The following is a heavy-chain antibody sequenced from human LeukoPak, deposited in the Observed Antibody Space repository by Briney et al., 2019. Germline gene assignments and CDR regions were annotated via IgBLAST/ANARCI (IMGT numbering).Heavy chain of an antibody. CDR1: GGSFSGYY. CDR2: INHSGST. V-gene: IGHV4-34*01. Sequence: RSSETLSLTCAVYGGSFSGYYWSWIRQPPGKGLEWIGEINHSGSTNYNPSLKSRVTISVDTSKNQFSLKLSSVTAADTAVYYCARRRRWFDPWGQGTLVTVSS. CDR3: ARRRRWFDP. J-gene: IGHJ5*02.